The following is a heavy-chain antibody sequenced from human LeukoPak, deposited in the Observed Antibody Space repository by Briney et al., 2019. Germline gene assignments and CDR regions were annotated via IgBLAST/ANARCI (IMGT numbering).Heavy chain of an antibody. CDR2: ISGGGGST. Sequence: GGSLRLSCAASGFTFTSYSMNWVRQAPGKGLEWVSTISGGGGSTYYADSVKGRFTISRDNSKNTLYLQVNSLRAEDTAVDYCAKGGRWAEPPFDSWAQEPLVTVPS. CDR3: AKGGRWAEPPFDS. V-gene: IGHV3-23*01. D-gene: IGHD3-16*01. J-gene: IGHJ4*02. CDR1: GFTFTSYS.